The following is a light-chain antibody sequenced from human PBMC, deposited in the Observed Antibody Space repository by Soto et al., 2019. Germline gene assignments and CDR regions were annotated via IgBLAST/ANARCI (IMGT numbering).Light chain of an antibody. CDR2: GAS. CDR3: QSYNSGLEIT. V-gene: IGKV3-15*01. Sequence: EIVMTQSPATLSVSPGERATLSCRASQSVSSNLAWYQQKPGQAPRLLIYGASTRATGIPARFSGSGSGTEFTLTISSLQPEDVATYYCQSYNSGLEITFGPGTKVDIK. CDR1: QSVSSN. J-gene: IGKJ3*01.